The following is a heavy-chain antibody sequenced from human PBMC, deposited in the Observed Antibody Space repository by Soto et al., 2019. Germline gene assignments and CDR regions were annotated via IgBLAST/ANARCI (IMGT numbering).Heavy chain of an antibody. D-gene: IGHD2-15*01. CDR2: IYPGDSDT. Sequence: LGESLKISCKGSGYSFTSYWIGWVRQMPGKGLEWMGIIYPGDSDTRYSPSFQGQVTISADKSISTAYLQWSSLKASDTAMYYWARQKKRIFLNCSGGSCYYGMDVWGQGTTVTVSS. V-gene: IGHV5-51*01. J-gene: IGHJ6*02. CDR1: GYSFTSYW. CDR3: ARQKKRIFLNCSGGSCYYGMDV.